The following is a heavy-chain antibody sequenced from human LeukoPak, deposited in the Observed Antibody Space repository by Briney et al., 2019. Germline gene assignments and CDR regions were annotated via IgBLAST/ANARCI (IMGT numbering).Heavy chain of an antibody. CDR1: GYTFSDYG. CDR3: AKQIAVAGLLDS. J-gene: IGHJ4*02. Sequence: GRSLRLSCAASGYTFSDYGIHWVRQAPGKGLEWVAGISLDGSNEYYIDFVEGRFTIARDNSKNTVYLQMNSLRPEDTAVYYCAKQIAVAGLLDSWGQGTLVTVAS. CDR2: ISLDGSNE. D-gene: IGHD6-19*01. V-gene: IGHV3-30*18.